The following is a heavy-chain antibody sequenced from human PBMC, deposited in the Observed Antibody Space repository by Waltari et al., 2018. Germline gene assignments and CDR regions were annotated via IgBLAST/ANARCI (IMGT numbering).Heavy chain of an antibody. Sequence: QVQLQESGPGLLKPSEPLSLTCAVSGYSINSGYYWGWTRQPPGKGLEWIGGIYRSGTTYYNPSPKRRVTISVDTSRNQFSLNLKSVSAADTAVYYCARGPWYHLLDNWFDPWGQGTLVTVSS. D-gene: IGHD2-2*01. J-gene: IGHJ5*02. V-gene: IGHV4-38-2*01. CDR1: GYSINSGYY. CDR2: IYRSGTT. CDR3: ARGPWYHLLDNWFDP.